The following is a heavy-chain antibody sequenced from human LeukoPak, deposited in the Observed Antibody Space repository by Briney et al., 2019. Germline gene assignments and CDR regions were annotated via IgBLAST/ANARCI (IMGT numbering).Heavy chain of an antibody. Sequence: PGGSLRLSCAASGFTVSSNYMSWVRQAPGKGLEWVSVIYSGGSTYYADSVKGRFTISRDNSKNTLYLQMNSLRAEDTAVYYCATLSYASGWPPGDYWGQGTLVTVSS. CDR3: ATLSYASGWPPGDY. D-gene: IGHD6-19*01. V-gene: IGHV3-66*01. CDR2: IYSGGST. CDR1: GFTVSSNY. J-gene: IGHJ4*02.